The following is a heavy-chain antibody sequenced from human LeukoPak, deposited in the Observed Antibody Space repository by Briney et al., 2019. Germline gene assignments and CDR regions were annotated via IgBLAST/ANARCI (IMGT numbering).Heavy chain of an antibody. J-gene: IGHJ4*02. CDR2: INHSGST. Sequence: SETLSLTCAVYGGSFSGYYWSWIRQPPGKGLEWIGEINHSGSTNYNPSLKSRVTISVDTSKNQFSLKLSSVTAADTAVYYCAREGRDGYNEYWGQGTLVIVSS. CDR3: AREGRDGYNEY. D-gene: IGHD5-24*01. V-gene: IGHV4-34*01. CDR1: GGSFSGYY.